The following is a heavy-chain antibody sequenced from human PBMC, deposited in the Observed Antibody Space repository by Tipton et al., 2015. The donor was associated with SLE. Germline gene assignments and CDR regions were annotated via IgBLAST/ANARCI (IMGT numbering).Heavy chain of an antibody. V-gene: IGHV3-30*18. D-gene: IGHD3-9*01. CDR3: AKARYFDWFFDY. CDR2: ISYDGSNK. CDR1: GFTFSSYA. J-gene: IGHJ4*02. Sequence: SLRLSCAASGFTFSSYAMSWVRQAPGKGLEWVAVISYDGSNKYYADSVKGRFTISRDNSKNTLYLQMNSLRAEDTAVYYCAKARYFDWFFDYWGQGTLVTVSS.